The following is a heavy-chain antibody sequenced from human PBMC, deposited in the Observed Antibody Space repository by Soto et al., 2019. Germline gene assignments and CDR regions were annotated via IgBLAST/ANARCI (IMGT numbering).Heavy chain of an antibody. CDR2: IVVGSGNT. J-gene: IGHJ3*02. V-gene: IGHV1-58*02. CDR3: AANLHLTGTTREDAFDI. D-gene: IGHD1-20*01. CDR1: RFSITSSS. Sequence: SVEASSKASRFSITSSSMQWLRQARGQRLEWIGWIVVGSGNTNYAQKFQERVTITRDMSTSTAYMELSSLRSEDTAEYYCAANLHLTGTTREDAFDIWGQGTMVTVSS.